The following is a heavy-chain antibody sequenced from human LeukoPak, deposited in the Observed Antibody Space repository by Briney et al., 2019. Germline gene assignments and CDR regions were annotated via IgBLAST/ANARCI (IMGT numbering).Heavy chain of an antibody. CDR3: ARAELERSGYYFDY. V-gene: IGHV1-69*05. CDR1: GGTFSRYA. D-gene: IGHD1-1*01. J-gene: IGHJ4*02. CDR2: IIPIFGTA. Sequence: SVKVSCMASGGTFSRYAISWVRQAPGQGVEWMGGIIPIFGTANYAQKFQGRVTITTDESTSTAYMELSRLRSEDTAVYYCARAELERSGYYFDYWGQGTLVTVSS.